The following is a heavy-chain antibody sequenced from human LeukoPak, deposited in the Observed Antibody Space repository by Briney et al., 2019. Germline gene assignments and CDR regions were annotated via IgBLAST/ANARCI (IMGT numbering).Heavy chain of an antibody. V-gene: IGHV4-34*01. D-gene: IGHD2-2*03. CDR2: INHSGST. Sequence: SETLSLTCAVYGGSFSGYYWSWIRQPPGKGLEWIGEINHSGSTNYNPSLKSRVTISVDTSKNQFPLKLSSVTAADTAVYYCARWMNYYGMDVWGQGTTVTVSS. CDR3: ARWMNYYGMDV. CDR1: GGSFSGYY. J-gene: IGHJ6*02.